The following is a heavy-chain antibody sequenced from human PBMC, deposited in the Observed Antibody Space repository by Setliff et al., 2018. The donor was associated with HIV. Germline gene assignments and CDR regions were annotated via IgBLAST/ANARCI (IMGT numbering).Heavy chain of an antibody. V-gene: IGHV4-34*01. J-gene: IGHJ6*03. CDR3: ARGVNPTNYDFWSGNYMRKYYYYYMDV. Sequence: SETLSLTCAVYGRSLSGYYWSWIRQPPGKGLEWIGEINQSGSTNYNPSLKSRVTISVDTSKNQFSLKLSSVTAADTAVYYCARGVNPTNYDFWSGNYMRKYYYYYMDVWGKGTTVTVSS. D-gene: IGHD3-3*01. CDR2: INQSGST. CDR1: GRSLSGYY.